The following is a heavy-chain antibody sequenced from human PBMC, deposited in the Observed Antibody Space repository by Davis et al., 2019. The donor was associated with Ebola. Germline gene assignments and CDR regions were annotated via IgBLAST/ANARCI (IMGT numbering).Heavy chain of an antibody. D-gene: IGHD5-24*01. CDR1: GFTFSSYA. CDR2: ISYDGSNK. CDR3: ARAAATIAFDY. Sequence: GESLKISCAASGFTFSSYAMHWVRQAPGKGLEWVAVISYDGSNKYYADSVKGRFTISRDNAKNSLYLQMNSLRAEDTAVYYCARAAATIAFDYWGQGTLVTVSS. J-gene: IGHJ4*02. V-gene: IGHV3-30-3*01.